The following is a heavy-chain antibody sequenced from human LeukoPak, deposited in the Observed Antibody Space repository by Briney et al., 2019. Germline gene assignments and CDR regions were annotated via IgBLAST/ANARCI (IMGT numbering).Heavy chain of an antibody. J-gene: IGHJ4*02. CDR2: IYYNGNT. Sequence: SETLSLTCTVSGGSISCGSYYWSWSRQHPGKSLECIGHIYYNGNTYYNPSLKSRITISVDTSKNQFSLKLNSVTAADTAVYYCAAITCSSTTYYAVDYWGQGTLITVSS. D-gene: IGHD2-2*01. CDR1: GGSISCGSYY. V-gene: IGHV4-31*03. CDR3: AAITCSSTTYYAVDY.